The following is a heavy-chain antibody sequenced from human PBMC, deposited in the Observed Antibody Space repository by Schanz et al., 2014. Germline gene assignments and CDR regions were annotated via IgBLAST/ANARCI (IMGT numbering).Heavy chain of an antibody. V-gene: IGHV3-7*01. J-gene: IGHJ4*02. Sequence: EVQLVESGGGLVQPGGSLRLSCAASGFTFSSYWMSWVRQAPGKGLEWVANIKQDGSEKYYVDSVQGRFTISRDNAKNSLYLQMNSRRAEDTAVYYCARDGYNAYDLKRGDYWGQGTQVAVSS. D-gene: IGHD5-12*01. CDR2: IKQDGSEK. CDR3: ARDGYNAYDLKRGDY. CDR1: GFTFSSYW.